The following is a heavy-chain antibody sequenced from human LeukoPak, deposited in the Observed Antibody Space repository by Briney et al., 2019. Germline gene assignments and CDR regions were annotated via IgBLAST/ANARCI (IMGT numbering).Heavy chain of an antibody. J-gene: IGHJ3*01. CDR1: GFSFTNYW. Sequence: GESLKTSCKASGFSFTNYWIGWVRQMPGKGLEWMGIIYPGDSDTRYSPSFQGQVTTSADKSSSTAYLQWRSLKASDTAMYYCAGHSFDTVDAFDVWGQGTIVIVSA. D-gene: IGHD2-2*02. CDR2: IYPGDSDT. V-gene: IGHV5-51*01. CDR3: AGHSFDTVDAFDV.